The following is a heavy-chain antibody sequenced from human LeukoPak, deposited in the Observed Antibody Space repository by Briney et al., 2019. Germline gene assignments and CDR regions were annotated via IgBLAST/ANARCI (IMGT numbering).Heavy chain of an antibody. CDR3: AKFINRTPARSYFDY. V-gene: IGHV3-74*01. J-gene: IGHJ4*02. CDR2: INSDGSST. CDR1: GFIFNNYW. Sequence: PGGSLRLSCAASGFIFNNYWMYWVRQAPGKGLVWVSRINSDGSSTSYADSVKGRFTISRDNAKNTLYLQMNSLRAEDTAVYYCAKFINRTPARSYFDYWGQGTLVTVSS.